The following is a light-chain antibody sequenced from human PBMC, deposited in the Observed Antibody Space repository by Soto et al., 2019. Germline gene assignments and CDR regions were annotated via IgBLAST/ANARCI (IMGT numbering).Light chain of an antibody. V-gene: IGKV1-5*03. CDR3: QQYNIFLFF. J-gene: IGKJ1*01. Sequence: DIQMNQSPSTLSASVGDRVTINCRASQSISGWLAWFQQKPGKAPRLLIFTASSLDSGVPSRFSGSGSGTEFTLTIFILHLDDFATYYCQQYNIFLFFFGQGTKVDIK. CDR2: TAS. CDR1: QSISGW.